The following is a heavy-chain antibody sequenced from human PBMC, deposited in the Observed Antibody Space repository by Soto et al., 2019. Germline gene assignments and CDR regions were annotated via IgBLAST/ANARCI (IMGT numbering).Heavy chain of an antibody. CDR3: ASRYCSSTACYGYLEY. D-gene: IGHD2-2*01. V-gene: IGHV4-4*07. CDR2: IYTSGST. J-gene: IGHJ4*02. Sequence: QVQLQESGPGLVKPSETLSLTCTVSGGSISNYYWTWIRQPAGKGLEWIGRIYTSGSTNYNPSLRSRVTTSVDTSKRQFSLELSSVTAADTAIYYCASRYCSSTACYGYLEYWGQGTLVTVSS. CDR1: GGSISNYY.